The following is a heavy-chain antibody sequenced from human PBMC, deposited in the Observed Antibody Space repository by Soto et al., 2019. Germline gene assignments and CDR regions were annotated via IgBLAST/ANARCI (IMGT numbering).Heavy chain of an antibody. CDR1: GDNFKKNV. J-gene: IGHJ6*01. Sequence: SVKVSFKTSGDNFKKNVLTLVRQAPGQGLEWMGGTIPSLGKTHYIEKFQGRVTITVDDATRTVYMEVRDLTSEDTAIYYCARGPFRTSAMDVWGQGTTVTVSS. CDR2: TIPSLGKT. V-gene: IGHV1-69*10. CDR3: ARGPFRTSAMDV. D-gene: IGHD3-10*01.